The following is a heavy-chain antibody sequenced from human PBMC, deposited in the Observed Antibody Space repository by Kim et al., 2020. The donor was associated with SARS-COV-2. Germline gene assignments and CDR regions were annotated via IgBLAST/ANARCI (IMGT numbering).Heavy chain of an antibody. Sequence: GGSLRLSCAVSGFTFSSYAMSWVRQAPGKGLEWVSVISGSGGTTYYADSVKGRFTISRDNSKNTLYLQMNSLRAVDTAVYYCAKGKGRGTMIVVPKDYWGQGTLVTVSS. D-gene: IGHD3-22*01. CDR2: ISGSGGTT. J-gene: IGHJ4*02. V-gene: IGHV3-23*01. CDR1: GFTFSSYA. CDR3: AKGKGRGTMIVVPKDY.